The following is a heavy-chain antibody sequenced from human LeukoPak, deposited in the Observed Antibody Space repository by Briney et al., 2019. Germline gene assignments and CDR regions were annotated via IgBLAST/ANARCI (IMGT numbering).Heavy chain of an antibody. CDR3: AKSLHSDNSGYRDY. CDR2: VSYDASNQ. D-gene: IGHD3-22*01. Sequence: GGSLRLSCAASGFTFSDYGMHWVRQAPGKGLEWVAVVSYDASNQYYADSVKGRFTISRDSSKNTLYLQMNSLRPEDTAVYYCAKSLHSDNSGYRDYWGQGTLVTVSS. CDR1: GFTFSDYG. J-gene: IGHJ4*02. V-gene: IGHV3-30*18.